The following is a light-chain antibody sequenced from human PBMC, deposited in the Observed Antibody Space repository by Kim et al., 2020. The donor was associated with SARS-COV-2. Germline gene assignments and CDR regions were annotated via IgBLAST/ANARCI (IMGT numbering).Light chain of an antibody. CDR1: NIGSKS. CDR2: DDS. Sequence: ARGKTARITCGGNNIGSKSVQWYQQKPGQAPVVVIKDDSDRPSGIPERFSGSNSGNTATLTISRVEAGDEADYYCQVWDTPSDHFVFGAGTKVTVL. J-gene: IGLJ1*01. V-gene: IGLV3-21*03. CDR3: QVWDTPSDHFV.